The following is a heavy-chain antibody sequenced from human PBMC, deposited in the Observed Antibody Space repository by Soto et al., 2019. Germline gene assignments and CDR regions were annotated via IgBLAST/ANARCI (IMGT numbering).Heavy chain of an antibody. V-gene: IGHV1-18*04. CDR2: ISAYNGDT. J-gene: IGHJ5*02. CDR1: GYTFTSYC. CDR3: ARVVAVALGWFDP. D-gene: IGHD6-19*01. Sequence: ASVEVSCKASGYTFTSYCISWVLQAPGQGLEWMGWISAYNGDTNYAQKLQGRVTMTTDTSTSTAYMELRSLRSDDTAVYYCARVVAVALGWFDPWGQGTLVTVSS.